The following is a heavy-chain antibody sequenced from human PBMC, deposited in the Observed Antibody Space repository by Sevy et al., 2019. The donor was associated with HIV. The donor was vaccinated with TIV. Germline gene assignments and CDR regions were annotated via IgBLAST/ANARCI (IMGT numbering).Heavy chain of an antibody. CDR1: GFTFSSYS. CDR2: ISRTSNYI. CDR3: ARDGGSTDRGRDD. J-gene: IGHJ6*02. Sequence: GGSLRLSCAASGFTFSSYSMNWVRQAPGKGLEWVSSISRTSNYIYYGDSVKGRYTISRDNAENSLHLQMNSLRAEDTAVYYVARDGGSTDRGRDDWGQGTTVTVSS. D-gene: IGHD3-16*01. V-gene: IGHV3-21*01.